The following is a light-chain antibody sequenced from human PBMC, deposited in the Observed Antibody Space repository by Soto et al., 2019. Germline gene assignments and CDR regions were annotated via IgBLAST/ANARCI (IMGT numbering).Light chain of an antibody. CDR3: QHYNGYPIS. V-gene: IGKV1-5*03. CDR2: KTS. CDR1: QTISIY. Sequence: DIQMTQSPSTLSASVGDRVTITCRASQTISIYLAWYQQKPGRAPKVLNYKTSTLESGVPSRFSGSGSGTEFTLTVSSLQPDDVATYYCQHYNGYPISFGGGTKVEIK. J-gene: IGKJ4*01.